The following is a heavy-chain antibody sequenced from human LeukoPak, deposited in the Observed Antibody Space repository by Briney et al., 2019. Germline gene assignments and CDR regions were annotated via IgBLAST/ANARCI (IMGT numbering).Heavy chain of an antibody. Sequence: SVTLSFTCSGVTFISYAIIWLGHAPCQGLQTLGGIIPIFGTANYAQKFQGRDTITTEESTSTAYVELSSLRSEDTAVYYCARAGYEWELQFDYWGQGTLVTVSS. J-gene: IGHJ4*02. CDR2: IIPIFGTA. CDR3: ARAGYEWELQFDY. D-gene: IGHD1-26*01. CDR1: GVTFISYA. V-gene: IGHV1-69*05.